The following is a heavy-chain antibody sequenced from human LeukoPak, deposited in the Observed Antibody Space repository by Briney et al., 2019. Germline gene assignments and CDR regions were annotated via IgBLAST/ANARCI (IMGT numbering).Heavy chain of an antibody. CDR1: GGSFSGYY. CDR3: ARDGGYYDSSGRNYYYMDV. CDR2: INHSGST. V-gene: IGHV4-34*01. J-gene: IGHJ6*03. D-gene: IGHD3-22*01. Sequence: SETLSLTCAVYGGSFSGYYWSWIRQPPGKGLEWIGEINHSGSTNYNPSLKSRVTISVDTSKNQFSLKLSSVTAEDTAVYYCARDGGYYDSSGRNYYYMDVWGKGTTVTVSS.